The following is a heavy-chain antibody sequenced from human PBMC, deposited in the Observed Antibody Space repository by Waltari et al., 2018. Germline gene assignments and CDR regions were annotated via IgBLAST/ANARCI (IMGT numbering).Heavy chain of an antibody. CDR2: INHSGNT. CDR1: GESFSGYY. CDR3: AREGSSPLYFDS. Sequence: QVQLQQWGAGLLKPSETLSLTCAVYGESFSGYYWSWVRQPPGKGLEWIGEINHSGNTHYNPSLKSRVTISVDTSKNQVSLKLTSVTAADTALYYCAREGSSPLYFDSWGQGTLVTVSS. J-gene: IGHJ4*02. D-gene: IGHD2-15*01. V-gene: IGHV4-34*01.